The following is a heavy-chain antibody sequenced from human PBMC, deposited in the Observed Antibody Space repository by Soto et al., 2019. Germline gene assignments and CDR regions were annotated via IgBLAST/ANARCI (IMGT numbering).Heavy chain of an antibody. CDR2: IYYSGST. Sequence: TLSLTCRVSGGSISSGGYYWSWIRQHPGKGLEWIGYIYYSGSTYYNPSLKSRVTISVDTSKNQFSLKLSSVTAADAAVYYCARDHDHSAQWFGRAHAGMDVWGQGTTVTASS. CDR3: ARDHDHSAQWFGRAHAGMDV. V-gene: IGHV4-31*03. CDR1: GGSISSGGYY. J-gene: IGHJ6*01. D-gene: IGHD3-10*01.